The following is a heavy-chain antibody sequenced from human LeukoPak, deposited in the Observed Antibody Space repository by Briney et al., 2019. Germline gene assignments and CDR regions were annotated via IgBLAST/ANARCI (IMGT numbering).Heavy chain of an antibody. CDR3: ARAGYSYDTGYSFDY. J-gene: IGHJ4*02. CDR1: GGSISNYY. CDR2: VYYTGST. Sequence: SETLSLTCTVSGGSISNYYWTWIRQPPGKGLEWIGCVYYTGSTGYNPSLKSRVTLSVDTSKNQFSLKLTSVTAADTAVYYCARAGYSYDTGYSFDYWSQGSLVTVSS. V-gene: IGHV4-59*01. D-gene: IGHD5-18*01.